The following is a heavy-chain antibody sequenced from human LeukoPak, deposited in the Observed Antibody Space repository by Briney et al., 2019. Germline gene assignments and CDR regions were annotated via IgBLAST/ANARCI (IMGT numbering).Heavy chain of an antibody. Sequence: GGSLRLSCAASGFTFTTFWMSWVRQAPGKGLEWVANINQDGSAKRYVDSVKGRFTITRDNAKNSLDLQMNSLRVEDTAVYYCARGTGVDYWGQGTLVTVSS. CDR2: INQDGSAK. J-gene: IGHJ4*02. V-gene: IGHV3-7*01. D-gene: IGHD3-10*01. CDR1: GFTFTTFW. CDR3: ARGTGVDY.